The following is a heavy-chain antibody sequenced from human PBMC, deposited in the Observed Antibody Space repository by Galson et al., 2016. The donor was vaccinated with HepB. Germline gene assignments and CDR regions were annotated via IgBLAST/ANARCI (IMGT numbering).Heavy chain of an antibody. Sequence: PALVKPTQTLTLTCTFSGFSLNTPAVGVGWIRQPPGKALEWLALVYWGDERRYSPSLKSRLIIYKDTSENQVVLTMTNVDPVDTATYYCARRRSTSYYFDFWGQGILVTVSS. CDR2: VYWGDER. J-gene: IGHJ4*02. CDR3: ARRRSTSYYFDF. D-gene: IGHD6-6*01. CDR1: GFSLNTPAVG. V-gene: IGHV2-5*02.